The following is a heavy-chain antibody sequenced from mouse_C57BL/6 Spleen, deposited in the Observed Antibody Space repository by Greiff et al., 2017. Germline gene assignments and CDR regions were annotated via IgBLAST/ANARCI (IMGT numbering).Heavy chain of an antibody. CDR2: IDPSDSYT. CDR1: GYTFTSYW. Sequence: QVQLQQPGAELVKPGASVKLSCKASGYTFTSYWMQWVKQRPGQGLEWIGEIDPSDSYTNYNQKFKGKATLTVDTSSSTAYMQLSSLTSEDSAVYYCARFTTVVASPVDYWGQGTTLTVSS. V-gene: IGHV1-50*01. CDR3: ARFTTVVASPVDY. D-gene: IGHD1-1*01. J-gene: IGHJ2*01.